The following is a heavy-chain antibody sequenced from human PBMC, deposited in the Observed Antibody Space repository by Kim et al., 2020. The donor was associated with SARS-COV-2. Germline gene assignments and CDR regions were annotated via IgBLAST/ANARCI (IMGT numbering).Heavy chain of an antibody. Sequence: GGSLRLSCAASGVIFNSYTMSWVRQAPNKGLEWVSVISHSGYDTYYAGSVKGRFTISRDNSKNTVDLQMDNLRVEGTAVYYCAKGHTSSWSAASHFWGQG. CDR3: AKGHTSSWSAASHF. CDR2: ISHSGYDT. CDR1: GVIFNSYT. J-gene: IGHJ1*01. V-gene: IGHV3-23*01. D-gene: IGHD6-13*01.